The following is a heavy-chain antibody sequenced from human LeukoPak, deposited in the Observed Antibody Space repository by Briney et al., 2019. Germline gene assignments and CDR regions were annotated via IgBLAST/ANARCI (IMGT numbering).Heavy chain of an antibody. Sequence: SETLSLTCTVSGGSISSYYWSWIRQPPGKGLEWIGYIYYSGSTNYNPSLKSRVTISVDTSKNQFSLKLSSVAAADSAVYYCARRAAAGPDRTYYFDYWGQGTLVTVSS. CDR1: GGSISSYY. D-gene: IGHD6-13*01. V-gene: IGHV4-59*08. J-gene: IGHJ4*02. CDR2: IYYSGST. CDR3: ARRAAAGPDRTYYFDY.